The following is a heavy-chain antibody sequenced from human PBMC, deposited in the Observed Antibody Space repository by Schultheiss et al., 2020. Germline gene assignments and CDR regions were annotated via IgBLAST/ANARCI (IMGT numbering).Heavy chain of an antibody. CDR1: GFTFSSYG. CDR2: IWSDGSTT. Sequence: GGSLRLSCAASGFTFSSYGMHWVRQAPGKELEWVGVIWSDGSTTHFGDSVRGRFTISRDNAKNTLYLQMNSLRVDDSGIYYCGRVGPQWSIDYWGQGTLVTVSS. J-gene: IGHJ4*02. V-gene: IGHV3-33*08. CDR3: GRVGPQWSIDY. D-gene: IGHD4-23*01.